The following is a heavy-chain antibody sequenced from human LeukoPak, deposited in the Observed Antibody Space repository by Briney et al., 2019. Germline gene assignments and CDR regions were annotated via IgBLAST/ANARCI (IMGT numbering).Heavy chain of an antibody. J-gene: IGHJ6*02. CDR3: ATEKNYGDYNAYGMDV. D-gene: IGHD4-17*01. V-gene: IGHV3-21*01. Sequence: GGSLRLSCTASGFTFRSYGMTWVRQAPGRGLEWVSSISSSSSYIYYADSVKGRFTISRDNAKNSLSLQMNSLRAEDTAVYYCATEKNYGDYNAYGMDVWGQGTTVIVSS. CDR1: GFTFRSYG. CDR2: ISSSSSYI.